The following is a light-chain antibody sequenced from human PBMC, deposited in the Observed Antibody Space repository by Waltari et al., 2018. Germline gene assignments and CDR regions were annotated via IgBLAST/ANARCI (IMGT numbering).Light chain of an antibody. CDR1: HRVRGS. V-gene: IGKV3-20*01. Sequence: SCRGSHRVRGSLARYQQKCGQAPRLRIYGASSRATGIPDRFSGSGSGTDFSLTISSLEPEDFAVYYCQHYVRLPATFGQGTKVEIK. CDR3: QHYVRLPAT. J-gene: IGKJ1*01. CDR2: GAS.